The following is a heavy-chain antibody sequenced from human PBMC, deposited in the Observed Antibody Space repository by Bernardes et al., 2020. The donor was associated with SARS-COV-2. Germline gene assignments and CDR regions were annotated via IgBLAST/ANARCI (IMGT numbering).Heavy chain of an antibody. J-gene: IGHJ5*02. CDR1: GGSIGTFNYY. Sequence: SETLSLTRTVSGGSIGTFNYYWTWIRQPAGKGLEWIGRISTSGNSNYNPSLKSRVTISIDTSKNQFSLKLNSVTAADTAVYYCARGGTHGDHEFDPWGQGTLVTVSS. CDR3: ARGGTHGDHEFDP. D-gene: IGHD4-17*01. CDR2: ISTSGNS. V-gene: IGHV4-61*02.